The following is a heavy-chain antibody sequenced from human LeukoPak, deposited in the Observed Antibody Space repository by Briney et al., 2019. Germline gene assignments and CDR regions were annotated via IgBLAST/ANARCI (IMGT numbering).Heavy chain of an antibody. D-gene: IGHD3-3*01. Sequence: GGSLRLSCAASGFTFSSYWMHWVRQAPGKGLVWVSRTDASSTTYADSVKGRFTISRDNSKNTLYLQMNSLRAEDTAVYYCAKCRDLRFLFSRDWGQGTLVTVSS. CDR1: GFTFSSYW. V-gene: IGHV3-74*01. J-gene: IGHJ4*02. CDR3: AKCRDLRFLFSRD. CDR2: TDASST.